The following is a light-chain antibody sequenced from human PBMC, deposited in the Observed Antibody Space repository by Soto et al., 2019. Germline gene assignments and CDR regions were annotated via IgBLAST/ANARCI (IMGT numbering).Light chain of an antibody. CDR2: SAS. CDR1: HNINYY. CDR3: LQQNSYPLT. Sequence: DIQMTHSPSAMSASVGDRVTISCRASHNINYYLAWFQQKPGKVPKRLIYSASSLQSGVPSRFSGSGSGTEFTLTITGLQPEDTAIYYCLQQNSYPLTFGGGTKVEIK. V-gene: IGKV1-17*03. J-gene: IGKJ4*01.